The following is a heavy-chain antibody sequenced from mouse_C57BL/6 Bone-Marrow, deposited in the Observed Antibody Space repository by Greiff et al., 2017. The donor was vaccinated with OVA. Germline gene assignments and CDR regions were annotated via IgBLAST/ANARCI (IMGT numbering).Heavy chain of an antibody. CDR3: ARYGASSQPYYAMDY. CDR2: IDPSDSYT. Sequence: VQLQQPGAELVMPGASVKLSCQASGYTFTSYWMHWVKQRPGQGLEWIGEIDPSDSYTNYTQKFKGKSTLSVDKSSITAYMQLSSLTSEDSAVYYCARYGASSQPYYAMDYWGQGTSVTVSS. V-gene: IGHV1-69*01. J-gene: IGHJ4*01. D-gene: IGHD1-1*01. CDR1: GYTFTSYW.